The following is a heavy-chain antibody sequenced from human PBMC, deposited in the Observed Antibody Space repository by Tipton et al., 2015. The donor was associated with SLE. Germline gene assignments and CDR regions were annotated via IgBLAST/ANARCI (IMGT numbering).Heavy chain of an antibody. CDR3: ASGRDDYGNPMDV. CDR2: ISSSSSYI. J-gene: IGHJ6*04. CDR1: GFTFSSYS. Sequence: SLRLSCAASGFTFSSYSMNWVRQAPGKGLEWVSSISSSSSYIYYADSVKGRFTISRDNAKNSLYLQMNSLRAEDTAVYYCASGRDDYGNPMDVWGKGTPVTVLS. V-gene: IGHV3-21*01. D-gene: IGHD3-16*01.